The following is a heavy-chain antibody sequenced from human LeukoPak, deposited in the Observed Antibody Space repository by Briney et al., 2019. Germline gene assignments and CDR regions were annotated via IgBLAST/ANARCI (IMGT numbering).Heavy chain of an antibody. V-gene: IGHV3-30*04. Sequence: GGSLRLSCAASGFTFSSYAMRWVRQAPGKGLEWVAVISYDGSNKYYADSVKGRFTISRDSATNTLYLQMNSLRAEDTAIYYCVRDGEYSHGIDFDYWGQGTLVTVSP. CDR2: ISYDGSNK. CDR1: GFTFSSYA. CDR3: VRDGEYSHGIDFDY. D-gene: IGHD5-18*01. J-gene: IGHJ4*02.